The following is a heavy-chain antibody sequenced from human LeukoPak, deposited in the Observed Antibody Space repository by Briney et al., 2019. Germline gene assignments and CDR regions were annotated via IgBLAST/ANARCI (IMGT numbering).Heavy chain of an antibody. CDR3: ARVKVDTANDY. V-gene: IGHV3-30-3*01. J-gene: IGHJ4*02. Sequence: GGSLRLSCAASGFTFSSYAMHWVRQAPGKGLEWVAVISYDGSNKYYADSVKGRFTISRDNSKNTLYLQMNSLRAEDTAVYYCARVKVDTANDYWGQGTLVTVSS. D-gene: IGHD5-18*01. CDR1: GFTFSSYA. CDR2: ISYDGSNK.